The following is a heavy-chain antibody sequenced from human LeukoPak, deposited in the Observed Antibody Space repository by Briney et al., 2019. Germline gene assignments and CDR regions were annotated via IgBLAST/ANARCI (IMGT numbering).Heavy chain of an antibody. J-gene: IGHJ6*03. CDR1: GFTFSSYG. D-gene: IGHD3-10*01. V-gene: IGHV3-30*02. CDR2: IRYDGSNK. Sequence: GGSLRLSCAASGFTFSSYGMHWVRQAPGKGLEWVAFIRYDGSNKYYADSVKGRFTISRDNSKNTLYLQMNSLRAEDTAVYYCAKLITYGSGTWGMDVWGKGTTVTVSS. CDR3: AKLITYGSGTWGMDV.